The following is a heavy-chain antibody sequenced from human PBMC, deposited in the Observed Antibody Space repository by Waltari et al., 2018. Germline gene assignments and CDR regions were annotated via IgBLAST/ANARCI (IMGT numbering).Heavy chain of an antibody. J-gene: IGHJ5*02. Sequence: QVQLVQSGAEVKKPGSSVKVSCKASGGTFSDFVIAWVRPAPGQGLEWVGGIIPVLGEANYAQNFQGRVTITADKATGTGYMELRSLRSEDTAVYYCAKARGDDFWNPDNEFLNWFDPWGQGTLVTVSS. D-gene: IGHD3-3*01. CDR1: GGTFSDFV. CDR3: AKARGDDFWNPDNEFLNWFDP. V-gene: IGHV1-69*10. CDR2: IIPVLGEA.